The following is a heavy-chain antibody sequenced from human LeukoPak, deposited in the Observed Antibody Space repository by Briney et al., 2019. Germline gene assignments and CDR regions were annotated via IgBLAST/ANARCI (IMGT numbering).Heavy chain of an antibody. D-gene: IGHD3-10*01. CDR3: ARDPDYYGSGSYDSDAFDI. CDR2: IWYDGSNK. J-gene: IGHJ3*02. Sequence: PGGSLRLSSAASGFTFSSYGMHWVRQAPGKGLEWVAVIWYDGSNKYYADSVKGRFTISRDNSKNTLYLQINSLRAEDTAVYYCARDPDYYGSGSYDSDAFDIWGQGTMVTVSS. V-gene: IGHV3-33*01. CDR1: GFTFSSYG.